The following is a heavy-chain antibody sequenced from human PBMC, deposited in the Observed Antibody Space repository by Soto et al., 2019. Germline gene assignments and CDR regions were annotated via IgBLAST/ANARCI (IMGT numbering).Heavy chain of an antibody. Sequence: GGSLRLSCAASGFTFSSYWMHWVRQAPGKGLVWVARINSDESYTSYADSVKGRFTISRDNAKNTLYLQMNSLRVEDTAVYFCARRGRDGYNYDSWGQGTLVTVSS. CDR1: GFTFSSYW. CDR2: INSDESYT. CDR3: ARRGRDGYNYDS. D-gene: IGHD5-12*01. J-gene: IGHJ4*02. V-gene: IGHV3-74*01.